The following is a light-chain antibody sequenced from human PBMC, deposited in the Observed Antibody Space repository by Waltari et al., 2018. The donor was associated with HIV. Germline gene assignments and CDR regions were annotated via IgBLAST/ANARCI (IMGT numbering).Light chain of an antibody. Sequence: QSVLTQPPSVSEAPRQRVTISCSGSSSNIGNNAVNWYQQLPGKAPKLLIYYNDLLSSGVSDRFSGSKSGTSASLAISGLQSEDEADYYCAAWDDSLHGGVFGGGTKLTVL. CDR3: AAWDDSLHGGV. CDR2: YND. J-gene: IGLJ3*02. V-gene: IGLV1-36*01. CDR1: SSNIGNNA.